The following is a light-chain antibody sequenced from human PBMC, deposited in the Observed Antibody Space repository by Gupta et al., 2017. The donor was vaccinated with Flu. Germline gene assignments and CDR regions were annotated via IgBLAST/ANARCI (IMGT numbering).Light chain of an antibody. CDR2: KDT. CDR1: ALPNQY. J-gene: IGLJ1*01. CDR3: QSADSTSTYYV. Sequence: GDALPNQYVYLFQQEPGQAPALLIYKDTERPSGIPERFSASGSGTTVTLTISGVQAEDEADYYCQSADSTSTYYVFGAGTKVTVL. V-gene: IGLV3-25*03.